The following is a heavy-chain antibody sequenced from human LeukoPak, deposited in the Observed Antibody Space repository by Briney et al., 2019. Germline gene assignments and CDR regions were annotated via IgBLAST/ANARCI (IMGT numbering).Heavy chain of an antibody. CDR2: IYYSGST. V-gene: IGHV4-61*05. D-gene: IGHD6-13*01. J-gene: IGHJ3*02. CDR3: ARAGGSSWYLAFDI. Sequence: SETLSLTCTVSGGSISSSTDYWGWIRQPPGKGLEWIGYIYYSGSTNYNSSLKSRVTISVDTSKNQFSLKLSSVTAADTAVYYCARAGGSSWYLAFDIWGQGTMVTVSS. CDR1: GGSISSSTDY.